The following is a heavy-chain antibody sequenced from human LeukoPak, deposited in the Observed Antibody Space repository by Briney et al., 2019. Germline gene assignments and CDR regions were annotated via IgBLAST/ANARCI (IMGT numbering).Heavy chain of an antibody. CDR1: GFTFSSYA. CDR3: AKDFGNCGGDCYYFDY. D-gene: IGHD2-21*01. Sequence: GGSLRLSCAASGFTFSSYAMSWVRQAPGKGLEWVSAISGSGGGTYYADSVKGRFTISRDNSKNTLYLQMNSLRAEDTAVYYCAKDFGNCGGDCYYFDYWGQGTLVTVSS. CDR2: ISGSGGGT. V-gene: IGHV3-23*01. J-gene: IGHJ4*02.